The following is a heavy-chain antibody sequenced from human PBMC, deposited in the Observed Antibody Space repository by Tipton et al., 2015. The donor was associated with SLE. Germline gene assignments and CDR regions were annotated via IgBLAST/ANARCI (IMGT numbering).Heavy chain of an antibody. V-gene: IGHV4-30-4*08. CDR1: GGSISSHY. J-gene: IGHJ4*02. Sequence: TLSLTCTVSGGSISSHYWSWIRQPPGKGLEWIGYIYYSGSTYYNPSLKSRVTISVDTSKNQFSLKLSSVTAADTAVYYCARWLGYCSSTSCSEANYWGQGTLVTVSS. CDR3: ARWLGYCSSTSCSEANY. CDR2: IYYSGST. D-gene: IGHD2-2*01.